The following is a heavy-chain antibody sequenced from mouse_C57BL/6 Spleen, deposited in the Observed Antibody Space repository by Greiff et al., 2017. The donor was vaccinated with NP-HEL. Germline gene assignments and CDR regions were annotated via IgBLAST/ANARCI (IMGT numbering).Heavy chain of an antibody. CDR1: GFTFSDYG. D-gene: IGHD1-1*01. V-gene: IGHV5-17*01. J-gene: IGHJ4*01. Sequence: VQLKESGGGLVKPGGSLKLSCAASGFTFSDYGMHWVRQAPEKGLEWVAYISSGSSTIYYADTVKGRFTISRDNAKNTLFLQMTSLRSEDTAMYYCATTNPYFYAMDYWGQGTSVTVSS. CDR2: ISSGSSTI. CDR3: ATTNPYFYAMDY.